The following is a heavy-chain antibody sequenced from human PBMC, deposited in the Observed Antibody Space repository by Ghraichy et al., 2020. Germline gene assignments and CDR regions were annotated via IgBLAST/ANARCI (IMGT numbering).Heavy chain of an antibody. CDR2: IYYSGST. D-gene: IGHD2-15*01. V-gene: IGHV4-30-4*01. CDR3: ARARWEVVAATSIFDY. J-gene: IGHJ4*02. CDR1: GGSISSGDYY. Sequence: SETLSLTCTVSGGSISSGDYYWSWIRQPPGKGLEWIGYIYYSGSTYYNPSLKSRVTISVDTSKNQFSLKLSSVTAADTAVYYCARARWEVVAATSIFDYWGQGTLVTVSS.